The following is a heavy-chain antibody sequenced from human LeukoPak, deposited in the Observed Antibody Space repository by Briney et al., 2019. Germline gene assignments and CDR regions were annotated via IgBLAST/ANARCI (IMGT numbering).Heavy chain of an antibody. D-gene: IGHD5-18*01. V-gene: IGHV1-69*04. J-gene: IGHJ4*02. CDR3: ARDTAMVTGFDY. CDR2: IIPILGIA. Sequence: SVKVSCKASGGTFSSYAISWVRQAPGQGLEWMGRIIPILGIANYAQRFQGRVTITADKSTSTAYMELSSLRSEDTAVYYCARDTAMVTGFDYWGQGTLVTVSS. CDR1: GGTFSSYA.